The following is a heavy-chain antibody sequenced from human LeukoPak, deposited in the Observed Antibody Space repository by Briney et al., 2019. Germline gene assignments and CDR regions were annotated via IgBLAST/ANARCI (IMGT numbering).Heavy chain of an antibody. J-gene: IGHJ4*02. CDR3: ATSPYYYFDY. Sequence: PPETLSLTCTVSGGSISSYYWSWIRQPPGKGLEWIGYIYYSGSTNYNPSLKSRVTISVDTSKNQFSLKLSSVTAADTAVYYCATSPYYYFDYWGQGTLVTVSS. CDR2: IYYSGST. V-gene: IGHV4-59*01. CDR1: GGSISSYY. D-gene: IGHD3-10*01.